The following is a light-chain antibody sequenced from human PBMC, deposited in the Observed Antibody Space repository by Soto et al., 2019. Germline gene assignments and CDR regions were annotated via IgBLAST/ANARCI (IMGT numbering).Light chain of an antibody. CDR3: AAWDETLIDV. Sequence: QSAPTQPPSASGSPGQSVTIPCTGTSSDVGDYNYVSWYQQHPGKVPKLLIYEVSKRPSGVPDRFSGSKSGNTASLAISGLQSEDEADYYCAAWDETLIDVFGTGTKVTVL. J-gene: IGLJ1*01. V-gene: IGLV2-8*01. CDR1: SSDVGDYNY. CDR2: EVS.